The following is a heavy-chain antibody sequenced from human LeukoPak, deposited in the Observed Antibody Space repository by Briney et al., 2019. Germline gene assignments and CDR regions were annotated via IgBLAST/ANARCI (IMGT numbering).Heavy chain of an antibody. Sequence: SETLSLTCTVSGYSISSGYYWGWIRQPPGKGLEWIGSIYHSGSTYYNPSLKSRVTISVDTSKNQFSLKLSSVTAADTAVYYCASARGAAFDIWGQGTMVTVSS. CDR3: ASARGAAFDI. CDR1: GYSISSGYY. J-gene: IGHJ3*02. V-gene: IGHV4-38-2*02. CDR2: IYHSGST. D-gene: IGHD3-10*01.